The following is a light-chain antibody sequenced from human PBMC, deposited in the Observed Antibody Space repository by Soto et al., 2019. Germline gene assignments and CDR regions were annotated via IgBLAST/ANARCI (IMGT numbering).Light chain of an antibody. V-gene: IGKV3-15*01. CDR1: QSVSNN. J-gene: IGKJ4*01. CDR3: QQYNTWSPLT. CDR2: GAS. Sequence: EIVMTQSPATLSLSPGERATLACRASQSVSNNLAWYQQNPGQDPRLLIYGASTRATGIPARLSGSGSGTEFTLTISSLQSEDFAVYYCQQYNTWSPLTFGGGTKVETK.